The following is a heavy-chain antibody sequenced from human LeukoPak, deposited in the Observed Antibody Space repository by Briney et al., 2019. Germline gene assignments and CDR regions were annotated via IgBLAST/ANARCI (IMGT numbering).Heavy chain of an antibody. CDR1: GGSISNYY. D-gene: IGHD3-22*01. J-gene: IGHJ3*01. CDR3: ATEGGYYDSSGYRHAFDF. Sequence: SETLSLTCTVSGGSISNYYWSWIRQPPGKGLEWIGYIYYSGSTNYNPSLKSRVTISVDTSKNQFSLKLRSVTAADTAVYYCATEGGYYDSSGYRHAFDFWGQGTMVTVSS. V-gene: IGHV4-59*01. CDR2: IYYSGST.